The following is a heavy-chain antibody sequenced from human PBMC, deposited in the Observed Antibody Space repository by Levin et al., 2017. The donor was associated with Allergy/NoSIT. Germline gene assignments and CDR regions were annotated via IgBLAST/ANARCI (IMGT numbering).Heavy chain of an antibody. CDR2: MNPNSGNT. CDR3: ARKYYYYYGMDV. V-gene: IGHV1-8*01. J-gene: IGHJ6*02. Sequence: GGSLRLSCKASGSTFTSYDINWVRQATGQGLEWMGWMNPNSGNTGYAQKFQGRVTMTRNTSISTAYMELSSLRSEDTAVYYCARKYYYYYGMDVWGQGTTVTVSS. CDR1: GSTFTSYD.